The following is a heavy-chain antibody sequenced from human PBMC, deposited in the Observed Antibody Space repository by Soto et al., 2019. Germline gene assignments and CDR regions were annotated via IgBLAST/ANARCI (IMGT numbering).Heavy chain of an antibody. CDR1: GYTFTSHG. J-gene: IGHJ6*02. CDR2: ISAYNGNI. Sequence: ASVKVSCKASGYTFTSHGISWVRQAPGQGLEWMGWISAYNGNINYAQKLQGRVTMTTDTSTSTAYMELRSLRSDDTAVYYCARVLEVKTGFYYYYGMDVWGQGTTVTVSS. CDR3: ARVLEVKTGFYYYYGMDV. D-gene: IGHD2-21*01. V-gene: IGHV1-18*04.